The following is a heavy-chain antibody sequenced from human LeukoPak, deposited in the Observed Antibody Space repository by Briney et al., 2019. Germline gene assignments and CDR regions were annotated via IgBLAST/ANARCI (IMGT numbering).Heavy chain of an antibody. CDR1: GFTFSDYY. V-gene: IGHV3-11*01. D-gene: IGHD4-17*01. J-gene: IGHJ5*02. Sequence: PGGSLRLSCAASGFTFSDYYMSWIRQAPGKGLEWVSYISSSGSTIYYADSVKGRFTISRDNAKNSLYLQMNSLRAEDTAVYYCARDNGDYVFTHWFDPWGQGTLVTVSS. CDR3: ARDNGDYVFTHWFDP. CDR2: ISSSGSTI.